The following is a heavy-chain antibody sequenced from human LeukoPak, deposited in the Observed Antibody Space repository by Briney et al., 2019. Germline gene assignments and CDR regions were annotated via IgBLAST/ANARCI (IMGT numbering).Heavy chain of an antibody. J-gene: IGHJ4*02. CDR1: GFTFSSYG. D-gene: IGHD6-25*01. V-gene: IGHV3-30*18. CDR3: AKDLQRQLRGYYFDY. Sequence: QTGKSLRLSCAASGFTFSSYGMHWVRQAPGKGLEWVAVISYDGSNKYYADSVKGRFTISRDNSKNTLYLQMNSLRAEDTAVYYCAKDLQRQLRGYYFDYWGQGTLVTVSS. CDR2: ISYDGSNK.